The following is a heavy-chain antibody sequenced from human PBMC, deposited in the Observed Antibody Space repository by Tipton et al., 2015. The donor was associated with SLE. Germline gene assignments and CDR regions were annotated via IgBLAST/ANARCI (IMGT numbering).Heavy chain of an antibody. CDR1: GGSISSGGYY. Sequence: TLSLTCTVSGGSISSGGYYWSWIRQPPGKGLEWIGEINHSGSTNYNPSLKSRVTISVDTSKNQFSLKLSSVTAADTAVYYCARADIAVAGALGYWGQGTLVTVSS. J-gene: IGHJ4*02. D-gene: IGHD6-19*01. V-gene: IGHV4-39*07. CDR3: ARADIAVAGALGY. CDR2: INHSGST.